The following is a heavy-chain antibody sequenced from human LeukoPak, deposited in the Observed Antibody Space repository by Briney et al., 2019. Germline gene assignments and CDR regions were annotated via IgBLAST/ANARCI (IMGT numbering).Heavy chain of an antibody. D-gene: IGHD6-13*01. J-gene: IGHJ6*03. CDR1: GYSISSGYY. CDR3: ARQGGSNSPYYYYMDV. CDR2: IYHSGTT. V-gene: IGHV4-38-2*01. Sequence: SETLSLTCAVSGYSISSGYYWGWFRRPPGKGPEWIGCIYHSGTTYYNPSLKSRVTISVDTSKNQFSLMISSVTAADTAVYYCARQGGSNSPYYYYMDVWGKGTTVTVSS.